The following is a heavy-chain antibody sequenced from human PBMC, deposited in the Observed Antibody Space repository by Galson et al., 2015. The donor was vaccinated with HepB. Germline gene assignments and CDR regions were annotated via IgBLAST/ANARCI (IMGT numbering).Heavy chain of an antibody. V-gene: IGHV1-8*01. D-gene: IGHD6-19*01. J-gene: IGHJ4*02. CDR3: ARGRRGSGWLVFDY. CDR2: MNPNSGNT. CDR1: GYTFTSYD. Sequence: SVKVSCKASGYTFTSYDINWVRQATGQGLEWMGWMNPNSGNTGYAQKFQGRVTMTRNTSISTAYMELSSLRSEDTAVYYCARGRRGSGWLVFDYWGQGTLVTVSS.